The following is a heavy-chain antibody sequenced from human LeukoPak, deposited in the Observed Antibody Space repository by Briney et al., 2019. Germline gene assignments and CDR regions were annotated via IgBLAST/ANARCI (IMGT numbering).Heavy chain of an antibody. D-gene: IGHD3-9*01. J-gene: IGHJ4*02. V-gene: IGHV1-2*02. CDR2: INPNSGGT. Sequence: ASVKVSCKASGYTFTGYYMHWVRQAPGQGLEWMGWINPNSGGTNYAQKFQGRVTMTRDTSISTAYMELSRLRSDDTAVYYCARGSKGYDILTGYFGYWGQGTLVTVSS. CDR3: ARGSKGYDILTGYFGY. CDR1: GYTFTGYY.